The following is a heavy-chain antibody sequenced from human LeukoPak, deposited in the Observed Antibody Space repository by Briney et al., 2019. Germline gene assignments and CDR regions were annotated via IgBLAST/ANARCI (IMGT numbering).Heavy chain of an antibody. V-gene: IGHV1-2*02. Sequence: ASVKVSCKASGYTFTGYYMHWVRQAPGQGLEWMGWINPNSGGTNYAQKFQGRVTMTRDTSISTAYMELSRLRSDDTAVYYCARFVVVPAGSSGYWGQGTLVTVSS. CDR2: INPNSGGT. J-gene: IGHJ4*02. D-gene: IGHD2-2*01. CDR1: GYTFTGYY. CDR3: ARFVVVPAGSSGY.